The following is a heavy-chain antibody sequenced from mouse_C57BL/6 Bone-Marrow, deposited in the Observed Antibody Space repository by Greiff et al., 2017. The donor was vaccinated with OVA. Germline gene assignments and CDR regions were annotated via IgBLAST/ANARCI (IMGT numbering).Heavy chain of an antibody. CDR3: ADGYPFYAMDY. D-gene: IGHD2-3*01. V-gene: IGHV5-17*01. CDR2: ISSGSSTI. CDR1: GFTFSDYG. Sequence: EVQVAESGGGLVKPGGSLKLSCAASGFTFSDYGMHWVRQAPEKGLEWVAYISSGSSTIYYADTVKGRFTISRDNAKNTLFLQMTSLRSEDTAMYYCADGYPFYAMDYWGQGTSVTVSS. J-gene: IGHJ4*01.